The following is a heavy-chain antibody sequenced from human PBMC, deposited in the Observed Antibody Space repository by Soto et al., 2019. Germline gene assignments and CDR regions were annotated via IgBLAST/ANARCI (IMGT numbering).Heavy chain of an antibody. CDR3: GRLARGAAGGTF. Sequence: EVQLLESGGGLVQPGGSLRLSCAPSGFIFSNYAMSWVRQARGKGLEWVSAISGSGADTYYTESVKGRFTISRDNFKNTLYLQMDSLRADDTAVYFCGRLARGAAGGTFWGQGTLVTVSP. J-gene: IGHJ4*02. CDR2: ISGSGADT. CDR1: GFIFSNYA. V-gene: IGHV3-23*01. D-gene: IGHD6-13*01.